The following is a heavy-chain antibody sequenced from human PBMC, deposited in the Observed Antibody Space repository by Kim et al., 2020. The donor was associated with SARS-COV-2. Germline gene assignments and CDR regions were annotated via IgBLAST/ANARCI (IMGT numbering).Heavy chain of an antibody. D-gene: IGHD6-13*01. V-gene: IGHV7-4-1*02. J-gene: IGHJ6*02. CDR1: GYTFTSYA. CDR3: ARAYIAGDYYYYGMDV. CDR2: INTNTGNP. Sequence: ASVKVSCKASGYTFTSYAMNWVRQAPGQGLEWMGWINTNTGNPTYAQGFTGRFVFSLDTSVSTAYLQISSLKAEDTAVYYCARAYIAGDYYYYGMDVWGQGTTVTVSS.